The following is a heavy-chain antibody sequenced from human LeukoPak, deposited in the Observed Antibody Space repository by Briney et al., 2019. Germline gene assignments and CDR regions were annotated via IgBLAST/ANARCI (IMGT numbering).Heavy chain of an antibody. CDR3: ARDWWYGDYSIGDN. CDR1: GYTFTSYG. V-gene: IGHV1-18*01. D-gene: IGHD4-17*01. J-gene: IGHJ4*02. CDR2: ISAHNGNT. Sequence: ASVKVSCKASGYTFTSYGISWVRQAPGQGLEWMGWISAHNGNTNYAQKLQGRVTMTTDTSTSTVYMELRSLRSDDTAIYYCARDWWYGDYSIGDNWGQGALVTVSS.